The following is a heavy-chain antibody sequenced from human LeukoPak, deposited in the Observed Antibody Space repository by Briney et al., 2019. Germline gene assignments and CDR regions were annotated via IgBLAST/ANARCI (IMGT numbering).Heavy chain of an antibody. J-gene: IGHJ4*02. D-gene: IGHD5-24*01. CDR1: GFTVSSNY. CDR2: IYSGGST. Sequence: GGSLRLSCAASGFTVSSNYMSWVRQAPGKGLEWVSVIYSGGSTYYADSVKGRFTISRDNSKNTVYLQMNSLRAEDTAVYYCAKGLEMATIRPYEYWGQGTLVTVSS. CDR3: AKGLEMATIRPYEY. V-gene: IGHV3-53*01.